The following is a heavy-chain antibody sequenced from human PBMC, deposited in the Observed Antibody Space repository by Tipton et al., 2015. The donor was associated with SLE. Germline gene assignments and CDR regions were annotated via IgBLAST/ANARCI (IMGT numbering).Heavy chain of an antibody. CDR3: ARGGGTFGVVNYMDV. J-gene: IGHJ6*03. V-gene: IGHV3-33*01. CDR1: GFTFSSYG. D-gene: IGHD3-3*01. CDR2: IWYDGSHK. Sequence: SLRLSCDTSGFTFSSYGMQWVRQAPGRGLGWVAIIWYDGSHKYYAESVTGRFTISRDNSKNTLFLQRNSLTAEDTAVYYCARGGGTFGVVNYMDVWGKGTTVTVSS.